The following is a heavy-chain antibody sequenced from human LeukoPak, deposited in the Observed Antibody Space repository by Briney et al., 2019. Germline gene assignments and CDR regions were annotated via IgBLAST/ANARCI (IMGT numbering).Heavy chain of an antibody. Sequence: SETLSLTCTVSGGSISSYYWSWIRQPPGKGLEWMGYIYYSGSTNYNPSLKSRVTISVDTSKNQFSLELSSVTAADTAVYYCARDSRVYGMDVWGQGTTVTVSS. D-gene: IGHD2/OR15-2a*01. V-gene: IGHV4-59*01. CDR3: ARDSRVYGMDV. CDR1: GGSISSYY. J-gene: IGHJ6*02. CDR2: IYYSGST.